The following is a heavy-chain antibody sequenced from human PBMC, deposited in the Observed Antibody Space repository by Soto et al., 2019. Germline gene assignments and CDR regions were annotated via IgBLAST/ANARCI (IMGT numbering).Heavy chain of an antibody. CDR3: AKGAVAAHFDY. Sequence: QVQLVEPGGGVVQPGRSLRLSCAASGFTFSSYGMHWVRQAPGKGLEWVAVISYDGSNKYYADSVKGRFTISRDNSKNTLYLQMNSLRAEDTAVYYCAKGAVAAHFDYWGQGALVTVSS. V-gene: IGHV3-30*18. D-gene: IGHD6-19*01. CDR1: GFTFSSYG. CDR2: ISYDGSNK. J-gene: IGHJ4*02.